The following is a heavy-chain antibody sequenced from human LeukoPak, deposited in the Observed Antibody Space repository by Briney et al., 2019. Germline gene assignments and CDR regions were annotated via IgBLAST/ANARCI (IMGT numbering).Heavy chain of an antibody. V-gene: IGHV4-59*01. CDR1: GGSISSYY. D-gene: IGHD2-2*01. Sequence: SETLSLTRTVSGGSISSYYWSWIRQPPGKGLEWIGYIYYSGSTNYNPSLKSRVTISVDTSKNQFSLKLSSVTAADTAVYYCANTVVVPDYYYMDVWGKGTTVTVSS. J-gene: IGHJ6*03. CDR2: IYYSGST. CDR3: ANTVVVPDYYYMDV.